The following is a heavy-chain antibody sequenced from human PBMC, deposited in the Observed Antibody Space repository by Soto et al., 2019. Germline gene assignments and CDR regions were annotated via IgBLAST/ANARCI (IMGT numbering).Heavy chain of an antibody. CDR3: RALLVVGVAANWHYFDF. D-gene: IGHD2-15*01. J-gene: IGHJ4*02. CDR1: GFTFSSYA. V-gene: IGHV3-23*01. Sequence: EVQLLESGGGLVQPGGALRLSCAAAGFTFSSYAMSWVRQAPGKGLEWVSAISGSGGSTYYADSVKGRFTISRDNSKNTLYLQKNSLRAEDTAVYYCRALLVVGVAANWHYFDFWGQGTLVPVSS. CDR2: ISGSGGST.